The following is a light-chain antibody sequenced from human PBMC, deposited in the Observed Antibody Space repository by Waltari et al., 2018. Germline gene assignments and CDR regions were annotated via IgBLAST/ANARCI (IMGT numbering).Light chain of an antibody. CDR1: NSDIDACDY. J-gene: IGLJ2*01. CDR2: DVS. CDR3: SSYATSNTVV. V-gene: IGLV2-14*03. Sequence: QSALTQPASVSGSPGQSITISCTGTNSDIDACDYVSWYQQHPGKAPKLILYDVSGRPSGISNRFSGSKSDNTASLTISGLQDEDEADYYCSSYATSNTVVFGGGTKVTVL.